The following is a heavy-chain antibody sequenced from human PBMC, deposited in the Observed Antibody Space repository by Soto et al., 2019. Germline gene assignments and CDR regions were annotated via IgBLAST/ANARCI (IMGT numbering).Heavy chain of an antibody. D-gene: IGHD4-17*01. CDR2: ISGSGDAT. J-gene: IGHJ4*02. CDR1: GFTFSSYA. Sequence: EVQLLESGGGLVQPGGSLRLSCAASGFTFSSYAMSWVRQAPGKGLEWVSAISGSGDATYYTDSVKGRFTNSRDNTKNTLYLQRISLRADDTAIYYCAKGVCHTLYYGDYILDYWGQGTLVTVSS. V-gene: IGHV3-23*01. CDR3: AKGVCHTLYYGDYILDY.